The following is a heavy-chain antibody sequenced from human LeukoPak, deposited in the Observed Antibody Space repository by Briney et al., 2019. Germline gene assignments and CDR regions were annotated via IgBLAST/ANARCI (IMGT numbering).Heavy chain of an antibody. CDR1: GFTFSRSW. Sequence: GGSLRLSCAASGFTFSRSWMHWVRQAPGKGLVWVSRTNDDGSSTNYADSVKGRFTISGDNAKNTLYLQMNSLRAEDTAVYYCARGRSSSGSMNEYWGQGTLVTVSS. D-gene: IGHD3-10*01. CDR2: TNDDGSST. J-gene: IGHJ4*02. V-gene: IGHV3-74*01. CDR3: ARGRSSSGSMNEY.